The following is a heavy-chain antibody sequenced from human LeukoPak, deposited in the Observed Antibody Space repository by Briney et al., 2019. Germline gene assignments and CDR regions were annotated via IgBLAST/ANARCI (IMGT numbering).Heavy chain of an antibody. D-gene: IGHD1-14*01. CDR3: ARQRKSPDVLRFDY. Sequence: ASVKVSCKASGYTFTGYYMHWVRQAPGQGLEWMGWINPNSGGTNYAQKFQGRVTMTRDTSISTAYMELSRLRSDDTAVYYCARQRKSPDVLRFDYWGQGTLVTVSP. J-gene: IGHJ4*02. V-gene: IGHV1-2*02. CDR2: INPNSGGT. CDR1: GYTFTGYY.